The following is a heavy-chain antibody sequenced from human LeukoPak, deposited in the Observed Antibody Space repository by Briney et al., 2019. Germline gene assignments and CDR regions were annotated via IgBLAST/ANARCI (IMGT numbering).Heavy chain of an antibody. D-gene: IGHD2-2*01. J-gene: IGHJ4*02. CDR2: INHSGST. V-gene: IGHV4-34*01. CDR3: ARSYQLLFN. Sequence: SETLSLTCAVYVGSFSGYYWSWIRQPPGKGLEWIGEINHSGSTNYNPSLKSRVTISVDTSKNQFSLTLSSVTAADTAVYYCARSYQLLFNWGQGTLVTVSS. CDR1: VGSFSGYY.